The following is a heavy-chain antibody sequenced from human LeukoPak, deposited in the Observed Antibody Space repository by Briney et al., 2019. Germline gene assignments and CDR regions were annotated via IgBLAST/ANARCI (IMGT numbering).Heavy chain of an antibody. V-gene: IGHV3-7*01. Sequence: PGGSLRLSCAASGFTFSTYWMSWVRQAPGKGLEWVANIKEDGSEKYYVDSVKGRFTISRDNAKNSLYLQMNSLRAEDTAVYYCAKDHQYYDFWSGYYFSYYFDYWGQGTLVTVSS. CDR3: AKDHQYYDFWSGYYFSYYFDY. D-gene: IGHD3-3*01. CDR2: IKEDGSEK. CDR1: GFTFSTYW. J-gene: IGHJ4*02.